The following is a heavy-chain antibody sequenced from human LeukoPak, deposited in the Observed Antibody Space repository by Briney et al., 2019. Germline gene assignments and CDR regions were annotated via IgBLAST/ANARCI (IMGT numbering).Heavy chain of an antibody. CDR2: ISYDGSNK. Sequence: PGGSLRLSCAASGFTFSSYAMHWVRQAPGKGLEWVAVISYDGSNKYCADSVKGRFTISRDNSKSTLCLQMNSLRAEDTAVYCCVKVSDNFQFDYWGQGTLVTVSS. CDR3: VKVSDNFQFDY. V-gene: IGHV3-30*18. D-gene: IGHD1-1*01. J-gene: IGHJ4*02. CDR1: GFTFSSYA.